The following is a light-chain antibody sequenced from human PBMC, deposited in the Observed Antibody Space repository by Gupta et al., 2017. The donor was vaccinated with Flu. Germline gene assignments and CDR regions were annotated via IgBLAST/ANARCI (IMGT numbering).Light chain of an antibody. CDR1: SSNIGSHP. CDR3: AAWEDTRNEV. CDR2: SDD. Sequence: SVLTQPPSASGPPGQRVTISCSGSSSNIGSHPVNWYPHRPGTAPKLLIYSDDQRPSGVPDGCSGSKSGTSASLAISGRQAEDEADYYGAAWEDTRNEVFGGGSKLTVL. J-gene: IGLJ3*02. V-gene: IGLV1-44*01.